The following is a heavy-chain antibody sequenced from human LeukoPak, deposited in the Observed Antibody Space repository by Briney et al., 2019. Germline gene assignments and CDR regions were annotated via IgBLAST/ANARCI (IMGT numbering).Heavy chain of an antibody. V-gene: IGHV3-33*01. J-gene: IGHJ4*02. CDR3: ARAAYDNNGYLTL. CDR1: GFTFSSYG. D-gene: IGHD3-22*01. Sequence: PGGSLRLSCAASGFTFSSYGMHWVRQAPGRGLEWVAVIWYDGSNKYYAGSVKGRSTISRDNSKNTLSLQMNSLRAEDTAVYYCARAAYDNNGYLTLWGQGTLVTVSS. CDR2: IWYDGSNK.